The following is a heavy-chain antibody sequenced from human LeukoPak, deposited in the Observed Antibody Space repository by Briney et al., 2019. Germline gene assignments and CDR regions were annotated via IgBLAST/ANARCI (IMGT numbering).Heavy chain of an antibody. V-gene: IGHV3-21*01. J-gene: IGHJ4*02. D-gene: IGHD1-14*01. CDR1: GFTFSSYS. CDR2: ISSSSSYI. CDR3: ARYRNSNRRADY. Sequence: GGSLRLSCAASGFTFSSYSMNWVRQAPGKGLEWVSSISSSSSYIYYADSVKGRFTISRDNAKNSLYLKMNSLRAEDTAVYYCARYRNSNRRADYWGQGTLVTVSS.